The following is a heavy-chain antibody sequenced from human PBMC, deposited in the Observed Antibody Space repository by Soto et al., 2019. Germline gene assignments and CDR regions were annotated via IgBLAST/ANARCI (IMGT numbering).Heavy chain of an antibody. Sequence: LRLSCSASGFTFSDYYMSWIRQAPGKGLEWVSYISTSGSTIYYADSAKGRFTISRDNAKNSLYLQMNSLRAEDTAVYYCARGGAGRRSGRMGAFDIWGQGTMVTVSS. CDR2: ISTSGSTI. CDR1: GFTFSDYY. D-gene: IGHD6-19*01. V-gene: IGHV3-11*01. J-gene: IGHJ3*02. CDR3: ARGGAGRRSGRMGAFDI.